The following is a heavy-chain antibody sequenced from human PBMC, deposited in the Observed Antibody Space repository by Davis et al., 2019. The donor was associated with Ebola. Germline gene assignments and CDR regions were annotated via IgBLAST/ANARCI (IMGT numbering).Heavy chain of an antibody. CDR1: GFTFSNYA. Sequence: GESLKISCAASGFTFSNYAMSWVRQAPGKGLEWVSAISDSGGDTFYADSVKGRFTISRDNSKNTVSLQMNSLRDEDTAIYYCASSERWLYGGWGQGTLVTVSS. J-gene: IGHJ4*02. CDR2: ISDSGGDT. D-gene: IGHD2-8*01. CDR3: ASSERWLYGG. V-gene: IGHV3-23*01.